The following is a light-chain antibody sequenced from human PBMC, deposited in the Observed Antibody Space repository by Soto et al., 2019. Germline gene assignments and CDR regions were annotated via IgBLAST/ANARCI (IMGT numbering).Light chain of an antibody. CDR1: QSISDY. V-gene: IGKV3-11*01. CDR3: QQPFT. J-gene: IGKJ3*01. Sequence: EIVLTQSPATLSLSPGESVTLSCTASQSISDYLAWYQHRPGQTPRLLIYDASTRATGVPARFSGRGSGTDFTLTMSDLVPVYFGHNYCQQPFTFGRGTKVDIK. CDR2: DAS.